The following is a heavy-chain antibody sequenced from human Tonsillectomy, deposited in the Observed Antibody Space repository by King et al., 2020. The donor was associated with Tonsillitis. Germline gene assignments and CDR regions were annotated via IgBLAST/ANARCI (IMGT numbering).Heavy chain of an antibody. Sequence: VQLVESGGGLVQPGGSLRLSCAASGFTFSSYAMSWVRQAPGKGLEWVSAISGGGGSTYYADSVKGRFTISRDNSKYTLYLQVNSLRAEDTGVYYCAKDSLLSAYYYFDYWGQGTLVTVSS. V-gene: IGHV3-23*04. D-gene: IGHD3-22*01. CDR3: AKDSLLSAYYYFDY. CDR2: ISGGGGST. CDR1: GFTFSSYA. J-gene: IGHJ4*02.